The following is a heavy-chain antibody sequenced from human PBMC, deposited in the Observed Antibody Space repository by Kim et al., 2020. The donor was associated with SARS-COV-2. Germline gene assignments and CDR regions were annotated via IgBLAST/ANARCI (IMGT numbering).Heavy chain of an antibody. CDR1: GGSISSGGYY. V-gene: IGHV4-31*03. J-gene: IGHJ4*02. Sequence: SETLSLTCTVSGGSISSGGYYWSWIRQHPGKGLEWIGYIYYSGSTYYNPSLKSRVTISVDTSKNQFSLKLSSVTAADTAVYYCARASGDGFEVIDYWGQGTLVTVSS. D-gene: IGHD5-12*01. CDR3: ARASGDGFEVIDY. CDR2: IYYSGST.